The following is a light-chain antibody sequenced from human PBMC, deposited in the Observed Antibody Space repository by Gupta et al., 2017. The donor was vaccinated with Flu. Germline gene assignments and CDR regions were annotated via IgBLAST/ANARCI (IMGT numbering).Light chain of an antibody. J-gene: IGKJ1*01. V-gene: IGKV3-20*01. CDR2: GAS. Sequence: SQSVSSSYLAWYPQKPGQAPRLLIYGASSRATGIPDRFSGSGSGTDFTLTISRLEPEVFAVYYCQQYGRTFGQGTKVEIK. CDR3: QQYGRT. CDR1: QSVSSSY.